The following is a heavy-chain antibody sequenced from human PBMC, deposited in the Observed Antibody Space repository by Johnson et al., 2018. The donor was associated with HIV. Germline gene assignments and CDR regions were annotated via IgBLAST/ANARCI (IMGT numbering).Heavy chain of an antibody. J-gene: IGHJ3*02. D-gene: IGHD1-26*01. Sequence: EVQLVESGGGVVQPGRSLRLSCAASGFTVSSNYMSWVRQAPGKGLEWVSVIYSGGSTYYADSVKGRFTISRDNSKNTLYLQMNSLRAEDTAVYYCAKGASGSQRRGAFHIWGQGTMVTVSS. CDR3: AKGASGSQRRGAFHI. CDR2: IYSGGST. CDR1: GFTVSSNY. V-gene: IGHV3-66*01.